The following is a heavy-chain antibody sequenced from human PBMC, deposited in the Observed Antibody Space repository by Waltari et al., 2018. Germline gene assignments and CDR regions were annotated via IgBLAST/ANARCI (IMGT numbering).Heavy chain of an antibody. CDR1: GYTFTSYY. V-gene: IGHV1-46*03. CDR3: ARDLGNYGDLDY. CDR2: IKPSGGST. Sequence: QVQLVQSGAEVKKPGASVKVSCKASGYTFTSYYMHWVRQAPGQGLEWMGIIKPSGGSTRYAQKVQGRVTMTRDTSTSTVYMELSSLRSEDTAVYYCARDLGNYGDLDYWGQGTLVTVSS. D-gene: IGHD4-17*01. J-gene: IGHJ4*02.